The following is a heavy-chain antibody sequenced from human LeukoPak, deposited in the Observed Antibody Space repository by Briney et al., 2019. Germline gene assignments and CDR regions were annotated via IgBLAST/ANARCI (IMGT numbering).Heavy chain of an antibody. CDR2: IYYSGST. J-gene: IGHJ4*02. V-gene: IGHV4-59*01. Sequence: MPSETLSLTCAVYGGSFSGYYWSWIRQPPGKGLEWIGYIYYSGSTNYNPSLKSRVTISVDTSKNQFSLKLSSVTAADTAVYYCARGALKGYCSGGSCWTGTYYFDYWGQGTLVTVSS. D-gene: IGHD2-15*01. CDR1: GGSFSGYY. CDR3: ARGALKGYCSGGSCWTGTYYFDY.